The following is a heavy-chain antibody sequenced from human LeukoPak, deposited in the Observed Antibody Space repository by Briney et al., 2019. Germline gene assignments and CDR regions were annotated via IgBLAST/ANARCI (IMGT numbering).Heavy chain of an antibody. Sequence: ASVKVSCKASEYTFTGYYLHWVRQAPGQGLEWMGRINPNTGGTNYAQKFQGRVTMTRDTSISTTYMELSRLNSDDTAVYYCARAKSTYGSGSDSDYWGQGTLVTVTS. CDR2: INPNTGGT. CDR1: EYTFTGYY. CDR3: ARAKSTYGSGSDSDY. J-gene: IGHJ4*02. V-gene: IGHV1-2*06. D-gene: IGHD3-10*01.